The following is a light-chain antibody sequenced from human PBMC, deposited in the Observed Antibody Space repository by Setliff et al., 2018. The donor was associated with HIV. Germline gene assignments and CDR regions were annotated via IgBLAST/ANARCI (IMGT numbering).Light chain of an antibody. J-gene: IGLJ1*01. Sequence: QSVLTQPASVSGSPGQSITISCIGTGRDIGGYNYVSWYQQHPGKAPKLIIYGVTKRSSGVSNRFSGSKAGTTASLTTSGLQAEDEADYYCSSYTSTSAYVFGTGTKVTVL. CDR2: GVT. CDR1: GRDIGGYNY. V-gene: IGLV2-14*03. CDR3: SSYTSTSAYV.